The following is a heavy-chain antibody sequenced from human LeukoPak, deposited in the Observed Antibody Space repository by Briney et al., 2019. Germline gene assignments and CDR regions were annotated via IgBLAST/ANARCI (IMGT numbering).Heavy chain of an antibody. CDR2: IISSSSYT. V-gene: IGHV3-11*06. CDR1: GFTFSDYY. Sequence: GGSLRLSCAASGFTFSDYYMSWIRQAPGKGLEWVSYIISSSSYTNYADSVKGRFTISRDNAKNSLYLQMNSLRGEDTAVYYCARAQRYCSGGSCYFDYWGQGTLVTVSS. CDR3: ARAQRYCSGGSCYFDY. D-gene: IGHD2-15*01. J-gene: IGHJ4*02.